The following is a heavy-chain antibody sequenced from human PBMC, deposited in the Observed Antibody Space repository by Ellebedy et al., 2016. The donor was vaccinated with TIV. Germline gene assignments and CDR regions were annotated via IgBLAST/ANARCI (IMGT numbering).Heavy chain of an antibody. CDR1: GGTFSSYA. CDR2: IIPIFGTA. J-gene: IGHJ4*02. V-gene: IGHV1-69*13. CDR3: VRDLTNYGSSSY. D-gene: IGHD4-17*01. Sequence: AASVKVSCKASGGTFSSYAISWVRQAPGQGLEWMGGIIPIFGTANYAQKFQGRVTITADESTSTAYMELSSLISDDTATYYCVRDLTNYGSSSYWGQGTLVTVSS.